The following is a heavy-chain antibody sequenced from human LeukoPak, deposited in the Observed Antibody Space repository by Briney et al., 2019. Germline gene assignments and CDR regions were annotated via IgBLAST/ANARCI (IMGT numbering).Heavy chain of an antibody. V-gene: IGHV4-34*01. CDR2: INEGGTT. CDR3: ARALMTLVRGVPRTTWFDP. Sequence: PSETLSLTCGVFGGSFSGYYWTWVRQAPGKGLEWIGEINEGGTTNYNTSLNNRVTISVDTSKNQFSLKLTSLTAADTAVFYCARALMTLVRGVPRTTWFDPWGQGTLVTASS. J-gene: IGHJ5*02. D-gene: IGHD3-10*01. CDR1: GGSFSGYY.